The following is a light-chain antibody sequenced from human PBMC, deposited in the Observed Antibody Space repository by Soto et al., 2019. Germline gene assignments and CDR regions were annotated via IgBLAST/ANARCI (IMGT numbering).Light chain of an antibody. CDR1: QGIRND. CDR2: AAS. Sequence: AIHMTQSPSSLSASVGDRVTITCRASQGIRNDLGWFQQKPGKAPKLLIYAASSFQSGVSSRFSGSGSGTDFTLTISSLQPEDFATYYCLQDHNYPLTFGGGTKVEIK. J-gene: IGKJ4*01. V-gene: IGKV1-6*01. CDR3: LQDHNYPLT.